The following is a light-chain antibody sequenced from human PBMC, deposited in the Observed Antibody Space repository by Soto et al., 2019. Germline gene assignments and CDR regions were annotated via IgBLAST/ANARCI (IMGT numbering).Light chain of an antibody. Sequence: QAVVTQEPSLTVSPGGTVTLTCGSNTGSVTSGHYPYWFQQKPGQAPRTLIYDTYNRHSWTPARFSGSLLGGKAALTLSGAQPEDDDDYYYLLSNYGARRYVFGTGTKLTVL. V-gene: IGLV7-46*01. CDR2: DTY. CDR3: LLSNYGARRYV. J-gene: IGLJ1*01. CDR1: TGSVTSGHY.